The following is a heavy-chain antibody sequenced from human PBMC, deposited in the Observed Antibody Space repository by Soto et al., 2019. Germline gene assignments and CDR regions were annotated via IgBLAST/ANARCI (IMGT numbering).Heavy chain of an antibody. CDR3: AKSDIPAARAKTDY. D-gene: IGHD2-15*01. CDR2: ISGSGGST. Sequence: PGGSLILSCAPSGLTFSSYSMNSVRPAPGKGLEWVSAISGSGGSTYYADSVKGRFTISRDNSKNTLYLQMNSLRAEDTAVYYCAKSDIPAARAKTDYWGQGTLVTVSS. V-gene: IGHV3-23*01. CDR1: GLTFSSYS. J-gene: IGHJ4*02.